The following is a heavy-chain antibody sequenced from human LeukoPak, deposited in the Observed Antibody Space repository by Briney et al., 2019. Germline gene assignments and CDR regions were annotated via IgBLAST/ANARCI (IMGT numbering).Heavy chain of an antibody. D-gene: IGHD3-22*01. J-gene: IGHJ4*01. CDR1: GGSISSGSYY. Sequence: QASETLSLTCTVSGGSISSGSYYWSWLRQPAGKGLEWIGCIYTSESTNYRPSLKRRLTIPLETSGNPFSLKPGSVTAADTAVYDCARVTTGGYYNYWGHGTLVTVSS. CDR2: IYTSEST. CDR3: ARVTTGGYYNY. V-gene: IGHV4-61*02.